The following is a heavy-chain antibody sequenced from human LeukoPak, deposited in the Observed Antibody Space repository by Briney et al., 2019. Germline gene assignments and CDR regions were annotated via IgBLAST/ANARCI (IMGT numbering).Heavy chain of an antibody. D-gene: IGHD4-17*01. Sequence: GALSLSCAASGFTFSSYAMSWVRRAPGKGLEWVSGISGSGGSTYYADSVKGRFTISRDNSKNTLYLQMNSLRAEDTAVYYCAKSTVTTLFSDFDYWGQGTLVTVSS. V-gene: IGHV3-23*01. J-gene: IGHJ4*02. CDR3: AKSTVTTLFSDFDY. CDR2: ISGSGGST. CDR1: GFTFSSYA.